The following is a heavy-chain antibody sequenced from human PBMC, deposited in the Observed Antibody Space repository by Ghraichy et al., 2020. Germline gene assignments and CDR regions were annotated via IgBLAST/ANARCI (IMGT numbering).Heavy chain of an antibody. D-gene: IGHD4-17*01. CDR1: GGSVSSGSYY. CDR2: THYSGNT. V-gene: IGHV4-61*01. Sequence: SETLSLTCTVSGGSVSSGSYYWIWIRQPPGKGLEWIGYTHYSGNTNYNPSLKSRVTISADTSKNQFSLRLSSVTAADTAVYYCARLHDYGDYKGEDYYYGMDVWGQGTRSPSP. CDR3: ARLHDYGDYKGEDYYYGMDV. J-gene: IGHJ6*02.